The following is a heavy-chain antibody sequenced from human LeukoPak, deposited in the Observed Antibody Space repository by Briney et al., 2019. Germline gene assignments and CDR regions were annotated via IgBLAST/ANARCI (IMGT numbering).Heavy chain of an antibody. CDR2: MNPNSGNT. Sequence: ASVKVSCKASGYTFASYDINWVRQATGQGLEWMGWMNPNSGNTGYAQKFQGRVTMTRNTSISTAYMELSSLRSEDTAVYYCARVAGRSRGVFDPWGQGTLVTVSS. CDR1: GYTFASYD. CDR3: ARVAGRSRGVFDP. J-gene: IGHJ5*02. V-gene: IGHV1-8*01. D-gene: IGHD3-22*01.